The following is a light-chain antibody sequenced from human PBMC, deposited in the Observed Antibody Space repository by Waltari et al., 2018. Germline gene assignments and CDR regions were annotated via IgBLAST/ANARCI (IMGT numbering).Light chain of an antibody. V-gene: IGLV2-23*02. CDR3: CSFAGYGIYV. Sequence: QSALTQPASVSGSPGQSITISCTAVNSNVDILHLVSWYQHHPGRNPRLLIYEISQRPSGIFNRFSGSKSGNTASLTISGRQPEDEADYFCCSFAGYGIYVFGSGTQVSVL. CDR1: NSNVDILHL. CDR2: EIS. J-gene: IGLJ1*01.